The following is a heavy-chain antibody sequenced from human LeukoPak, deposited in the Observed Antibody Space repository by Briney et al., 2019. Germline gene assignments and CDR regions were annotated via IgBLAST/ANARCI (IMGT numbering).Heavy chain of an antibody. D-gene: IGHD3-3*01. CDR3: ARAIFGVAQPPYYFYHYMDV. J-gene: IGHJ6*03. CDR2: IGGSSTTI. Sequence: PGGSLRLSCAASGFTFNGYYMSWVRQAPGKGLEWVSSIGGSSTTIFYADSVKGRSTVSRDNAKKSVFLQMNSLRAEDTAVDYCARAIFGVAQPPYYFYHYMDVWGKGTTVTVSS. CDR1: GFTFNGYY. V-gene: IGHV3-21*01.